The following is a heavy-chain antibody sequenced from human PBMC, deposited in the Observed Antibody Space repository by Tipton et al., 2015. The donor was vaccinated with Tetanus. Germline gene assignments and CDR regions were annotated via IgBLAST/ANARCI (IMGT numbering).Heavy chain of an antibody. J-gene: IGHJ4*02. CDR1: GASARSEKYY. CDR2: IYFNGTA. D-gene: IGHD3-3*01. Sequence: TLSLTCFVSGASARSEKYYWSWIRQPPGKGLEWIGYIYFNGTAKYNPSLKSRLTISVDASKKQLSLKLTSVTAADTAVYYCARANYDSFKKGPFDSWGQGSLVIVSS. CDR3: ARANYDSFKKGPFDS. V-gene: IGHV4-61*01.